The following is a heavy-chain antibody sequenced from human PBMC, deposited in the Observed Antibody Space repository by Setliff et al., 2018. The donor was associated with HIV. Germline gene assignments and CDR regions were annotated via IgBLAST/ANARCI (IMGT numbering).Heavy chain of an antibody. V-gene: IGHV4-39*01. CDR1: GGSISRRDYC. D-gene: IGHD3-16*01. CDR2: VYYTWNT. Sequence: SETLSLTCTVSGGSISRRDYCWGWIRQPPGKGLEWIGSVYYTWNTYYNPSLKSRVTVSVDTSKNQFSLKLSSVTAADTAVYYCARRTFGSGRIDPWGQGTLVTVSS. J-gene: IGHJ5*02. CDR3: ARRTFGSGRIDP.